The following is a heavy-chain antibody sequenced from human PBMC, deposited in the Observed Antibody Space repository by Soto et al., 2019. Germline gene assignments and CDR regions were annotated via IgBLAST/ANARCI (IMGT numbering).Heavy chain of an antibody. Sequence: SETLSLTCAVHGGSFSGYYWSWIRQPPGKGLEWIGEINHSGSTNYNPSLKSRVTISVDTSKNQFSLKLSSVTAADTAVYYCARGSKLLWFGELLNPPFDCWGQGTLVTVSS. CDR2: INHSGST. V-gene: IGHV4-34*01. CDR3: ARGSKLLWFGELLNPPFDC. D-gene: IGHD3-10*01. J-gene: IGHJ4*02. CDR1: GGSFSGYY.